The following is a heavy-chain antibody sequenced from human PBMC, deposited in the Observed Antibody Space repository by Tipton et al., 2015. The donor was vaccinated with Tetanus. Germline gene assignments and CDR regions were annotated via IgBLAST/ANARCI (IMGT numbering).Heavy chain of an antibody. CDR1: GGSISSSSYY. V-gene: IGHV4-39*01. D-gene: IGHD3-10*01. Sequence: TLSLTCSVPGGSISSSSYYWGWIRQPPGKGLEWIGSIYYSGSTYYNPSLKSRVTISVDTSNNQFSLKLSSVTAADTAMYYCARLGFVATYFDSWGQGTLVTVSS. CDR2: IYYSGST. CDR3: ARLGFVATYFDS. J-gene: IGHJ4*02.